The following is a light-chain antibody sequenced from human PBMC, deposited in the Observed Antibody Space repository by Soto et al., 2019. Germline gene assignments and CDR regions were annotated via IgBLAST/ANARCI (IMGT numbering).Light chain of an antibody. CDR2: AAS. CDR1: QGISSY. Sequence: DIQLTQSPSFLSASVGDRVTITCRASQGISSYLAWYQQKPGKAPKLLLYAASTLQSGVPSRFSGSGSGTEFTLTISSLQPEDFATDYCQQLNSYLNTFGQGTKLEIK. CDR3: QQLNSYLNT. J-gene: IGKJ2*01. V-gene: IGKV1-9*01.